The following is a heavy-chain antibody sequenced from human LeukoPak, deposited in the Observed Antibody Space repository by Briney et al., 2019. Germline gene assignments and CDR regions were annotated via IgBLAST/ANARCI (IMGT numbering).Heavy chain of an antibody. J-gene: IGHJ4*02. D-gene: IGHD3-9*01. Sequence: SETLSLTCTVSGGSISGHFWSWFRQPPGGRLEWIGYIYYSGSTNYNPSLKSRVTISVDTSKNQFSLKLSSVTAADTAVYYCARHSDILTGYYPPGFDYWGQGTLVTVSS. CDR1: GGSISGHF. CDR3: ARHSDILTGYYPPGFDY. V-gene: IGHV4-59*08. CDR2: IYYSGST.